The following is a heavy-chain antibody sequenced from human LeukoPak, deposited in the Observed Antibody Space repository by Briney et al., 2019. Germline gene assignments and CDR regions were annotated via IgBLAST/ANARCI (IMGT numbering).Heavy chain of an antibody. D-gene: IGHD6-13*01. CDR3: ARDSIAAAGTADY. CDR2: ISSSSSYI. Sequence: GGSLRLSCAASGFTFSSYSMNWVRQDPGKGLEWVSSISSSSSYIYYADSVKGRFTISRDNAKNSLYLQMNSLRGEDTAAYYCARDSIAAAGTADYWGQGTLVTVSS. CDR1: GFTFSSYS. V-gene: IGHV3-21*01. J-gene: IGHJ4*02.